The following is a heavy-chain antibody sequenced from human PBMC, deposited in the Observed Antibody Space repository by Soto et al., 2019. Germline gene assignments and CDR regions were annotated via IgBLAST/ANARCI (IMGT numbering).Heavy chain of an antibody. CDR1: GYSIISGSYF. J-gene: IGHJ5*02. Sequence: PSETLSLTCNVTGYSIISGSYFWSWIRQPPGKALEWIGYIYYTGTTSYNPSLGGRVTISLDTSKTQFSLKLTSVTDADAAVYFCARDNPSPFQYSPAGRFDPWGPGISVTVSS. CDR3: ARDNPSPFQYSPAGRFDP. V-gene: IGHV4-61*01. CDR2: IYYTGTT. D-gene: IGHD2-15*01.